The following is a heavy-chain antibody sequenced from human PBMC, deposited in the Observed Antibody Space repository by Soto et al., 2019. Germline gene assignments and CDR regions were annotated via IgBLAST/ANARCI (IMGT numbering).Heavy chain of an antibody. D-gene: IGHD6-19*01. CDR2: ISSIGGST. CDR3: ARTYPWLTPYFDY. V-gene: IGHV3-23*01. Sequence: EVQLLESGGGLVQPGGSLRLSCAASGFTFTSYAMSWVRQSPGKGLEWVSSISSIGGSTYYADSVKGRFTISRDNSKDMLYLQMNSLRAEDTALYFCARTYPWLTPYFDYWGQGTLVTASS. J-gene: IGHJ4*02. CDR1: GFTFTSYA.